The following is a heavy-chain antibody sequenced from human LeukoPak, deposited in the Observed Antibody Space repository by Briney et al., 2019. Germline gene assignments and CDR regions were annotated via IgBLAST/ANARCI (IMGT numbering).Heavy chain of an antibody. CDR1: GFTFSSYG. D-gene: IGHD1-26*01. CDR2: ISYDGSNK. CDR3: AKGGIVGATIFDY. Sequence: GGSLRLSCAAPGFTFSSYGMHWVRQAPGKGLEWVAVISYDGSNKYYADSVKGRFTISRDNSKNTLYPQMNSLRAEDTAVYYCAKGGIVGATIFDYWGQGTLVTVSS. J-gene: IGHJ4*02. V-gene: IGHV3-30*18.